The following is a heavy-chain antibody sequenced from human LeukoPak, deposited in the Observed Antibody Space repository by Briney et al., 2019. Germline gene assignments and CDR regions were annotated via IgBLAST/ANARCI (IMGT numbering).Heavy chain of an antibody. Sequence: PGGSLRLSCAASGFTFSSCGMHWVRQAPGKGLEWVAFIRYDGSNKYYADSVKGRFTISRDNSKNTLYLQMNSLRAEDTAVYYCAKLGGSRDNWFDPWGQGTLVTVSS. CDR3: AKLGGSRDNWFDP. D-gene: IGHD2-15*01. CDR1: GFTFSSCG. J-gene: IGHJ5*02. V-gene: IGHV3-30*02. CDR2: IRYDGSNK.